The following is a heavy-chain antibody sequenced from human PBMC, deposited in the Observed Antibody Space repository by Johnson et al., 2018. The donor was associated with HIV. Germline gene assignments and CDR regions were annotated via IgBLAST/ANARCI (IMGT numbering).Heavy chain of an antibody. CDR1: GFTFSDYY. Sequence: QVQLVESGGGLVKPGGSLRLSCAASGFTFSDYYMSWIRQAPGKGLEWVAVISYDGSNKYYADSVKGRFAISRDDSKNTLFLQMNSLRAEDTAIYYCAKDGSGTYPNAFDIWGQGTMVTVSS. CDR3: AKDGSGTYPNAFDI. D-gene: IGHD1-26*01. CDR2: ISYDGSNK. V-gene: IGHV3-30*09. J-gene: IGHJ3*02.